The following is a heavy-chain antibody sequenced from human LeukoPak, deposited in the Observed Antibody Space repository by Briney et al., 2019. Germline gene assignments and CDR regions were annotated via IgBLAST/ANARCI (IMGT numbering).Heavy chain of an antibody. CDR1: GGSFSGYY. CDR2: INHSGST. D-gene: IGHD3-10*01. CDR3: AGEDVSTMVRGVDY. Sequence: SETLSLTCAVYGGSFSGYYWSWIRQPPGKGLEWIGEINHSGSTNYNPSLKSRVTISVDTSKNQFSLKLSSVTAADTAVYYCAGEDVSTMVRGVDYWGRGTLVTVSS. V-gene: IGHV4-34*01. J-gene: IGHJ4*02.